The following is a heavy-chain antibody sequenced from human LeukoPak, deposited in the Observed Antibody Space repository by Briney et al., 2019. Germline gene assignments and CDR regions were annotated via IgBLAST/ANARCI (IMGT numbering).Heavy chain of an antibody. CDR1: GVIFSNYD. D-gene: IGHD6-13*01. CDR3: ASSPAYSSSWYAIDT. V-gene: IGHV3-13*01. CDR2: IGTAGDT. Sequence: PGGSLRLSCAASGVIFSNYDMHWVRQAAGKGLEWVSGIGTAGDTYYPGSVKGRFTISRENAKNSLCLHMNSLSAGDTAMYYCASSPAYSSSWYAIDTWGQGTLVTVSS. J-gene: IGHJ5*02.